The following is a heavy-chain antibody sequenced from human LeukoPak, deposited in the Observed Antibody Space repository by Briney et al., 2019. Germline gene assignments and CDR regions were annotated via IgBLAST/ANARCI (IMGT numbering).Heavy chain of an antibody. V-gene: IGHV1-69*13. D-gene: IGHD3-3*01. CDR1: GGTFSSYA. Sequence: SVKVSCKASGGTFSSYAISWVRQAPGQGLEWMGGIIPIFGTANYAQKFQGRVTITADESTSTAYMELSSLRSEDTAVYYCAREQGITIFGVVTSGNWFDPWGQGTLVTVSS. CDR3: AREQGITIFGVVTSGNWFDP. CDR2: IIPIFGTA. J-gene: IGHJ5*02.